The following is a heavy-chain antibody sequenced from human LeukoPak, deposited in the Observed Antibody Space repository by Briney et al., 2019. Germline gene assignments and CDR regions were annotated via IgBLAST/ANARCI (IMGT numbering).Heavy chain of an antibody. CDR3: ASGIAVAGTPFDY. CDR2: IYHSGST. J-gene: IGHJ4*02. Sequence: KPSETLSLTCAVSGGSISSSNWWSWVRQPPGKGLEWIGEIYHSGSTNYNPSLKSRVTISVDKSKNQFSLKLSSVTAADTAVYYCASGIAVAGTPFDYWGQGTLVTVSS. V-gene: IGHV4-4*02. CDR1: GGSISSSNW. D-gene: IGHD6-19*01.